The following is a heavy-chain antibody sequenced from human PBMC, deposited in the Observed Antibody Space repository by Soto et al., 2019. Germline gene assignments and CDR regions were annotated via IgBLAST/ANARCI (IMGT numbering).Heavy chain of an antibody. D-gene: IGHD3-10*01. CDR2: ISRSSTGI. J-gene: IGHJ6*02. V-gene: IGHV3-48*02. CDR1: GFTFSLYS. Sequence: EVQLVESGGGLVQPGGSLRLSCAASGFTFSLYSMSWVRQAPGKGLEWVSYISRSSTGIHYADSVKGRFTISRDDATNSMHLPMNSLRYGDTAVYYCARAVTWGLDVWGQGTTVSISS. CDR3: ARAVTWGLDV.